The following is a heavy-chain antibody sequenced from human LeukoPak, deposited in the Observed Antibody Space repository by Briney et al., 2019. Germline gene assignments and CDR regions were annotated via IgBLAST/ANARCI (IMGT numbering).Heavy chain of an antibody. J-gene: IGHJ4*02. CDR3: ARASWVSSIDAVR. Sequence: ASVKVSCKASGYTFTSYDINWVRQATGQGLEWMGWMNPNSGNTGYAQKFQGGVTMTRNTSISTAYMELSSLRSEDTAVYYCARASWVSSIDAVRWGQGTLVTVSS. CDR1: GYTFTSYD. V-gene: IGHV1-8*01. D-gene: IGHD6-13*01. CDR2: MNPNSGNT.